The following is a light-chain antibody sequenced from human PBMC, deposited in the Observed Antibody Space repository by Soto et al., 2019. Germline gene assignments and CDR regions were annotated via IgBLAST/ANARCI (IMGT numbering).Light chain of an antibody. J-gene: IGLJ1*01. CDR3: SSYASSSTRV. V-gene: IGLV2-14*01. CDR2: EVS. Sequence: QSALTQPASVSGSPGQSITISCTGTSSDVGGYNYVSWYQQHPGKAPKLMIYEVSNRPSGVSNRFSGSKSDNTASLTIAGLPAEDEADYYCSSYASSSTRVFGTGTKLTVL. CDR1: SSDVGGYNY.